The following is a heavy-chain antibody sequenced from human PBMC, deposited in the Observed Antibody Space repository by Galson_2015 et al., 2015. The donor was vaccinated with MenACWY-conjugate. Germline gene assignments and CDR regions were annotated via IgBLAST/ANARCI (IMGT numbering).Heavy chain of an antibody. CDR1: GFTFSSYA. CDR2: ISTTGGTT. CDR3: AQGAGSRWFDP. V-gene: IGHV3-23*01. Sequence: SPRLPCAASGFTFSSYAMSWVRQAPGNGLEWGSSISTTGGTTYYADSVKGRFTISRDNSKNTLYLQMNSCRAGDTAVYYCAQGAGSRWFDPWGQGTLVIVSS. J-gene: IGHJ5*02. D-gene: IGHD3-10*01.